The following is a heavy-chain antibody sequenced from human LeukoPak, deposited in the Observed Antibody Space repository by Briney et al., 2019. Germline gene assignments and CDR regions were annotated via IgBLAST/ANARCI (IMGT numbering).Heavy chain of an antibody. V-gene: IGHV4-30-2*01. CDR2: IYHSGST. CDR3: ARAEMDYIGKAKWFDP. D-gene: IGHD5-24*01. Sequence: SETLSLTCTVSGGSISSTTYSWNWIRQPPGKGQEWIGFIYHSGSTSYNPSLKSRVTISVDRSRNHFSLKLNSVTAADTAVYYCARAEMDYIGKAKWFDPWGQGALVTVSS. J-gene: IGHJ5*02. CDR1: GGSISSTTYS.